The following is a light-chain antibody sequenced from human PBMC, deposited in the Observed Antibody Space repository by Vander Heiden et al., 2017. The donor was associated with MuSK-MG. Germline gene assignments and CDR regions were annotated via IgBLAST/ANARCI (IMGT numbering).Light chain of an antibody. CDR1: SNDVGGYKF. CDR2: DGG. J-gene: IGLJ2*01. V-gene: IGLV2-14*03. Sequence: QSALTQPASVSGSPGQSITSSCIGTSNDVGGYKFVSWYRQHPGKAPKLLIYDGGLRPPGGSKRLSGSKSGNTDSLTISGRQAEDGADYYCSSYTSSQPVAFGGGNKLNGL. CDR3: SSYTSSQPVA.